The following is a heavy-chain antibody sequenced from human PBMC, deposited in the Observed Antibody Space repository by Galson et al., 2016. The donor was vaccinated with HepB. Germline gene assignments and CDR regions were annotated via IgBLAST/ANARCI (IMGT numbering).Heavy chain of an antibody. CDR2: IFHTGLI. Sequence: SETLSLTCAVSGASISSDHWWPWVRQFPGRGLEWIGEIFHTGLIRYNPSLKSRVTISVDKSQNQFSLRLNSVTAADTAVYYCLTVRAVCSSTSCYFDSWGQGTLVTVSS. D-gene: IGHD2-2*01. CDR3: LTVRAVCSSTSCYFDS. J-gene: IGHJ4*02. CDR1: GASISSDHW. V-gene: IGHV4-4*02.